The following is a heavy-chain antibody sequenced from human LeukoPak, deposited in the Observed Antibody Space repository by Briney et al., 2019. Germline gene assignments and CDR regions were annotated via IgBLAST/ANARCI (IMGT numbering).Heavy chain of an antibody. V-gene: IGHV3-43*02. CDR3: AKDMTGGRQAADC. CDR2: ISGDGGST. J-gene: IGHJ4*02. CDR1: GFTFDDYA. D-gene: IGHD2-15*01. Sequence: PGGSLRPSCAASGFTFDDYAMHWVRQAPGKGLEWVSLISGDGGSTYYADSVKGRFTISRDNSKNSLYLQISSLRTEDTALYYCAKDMTGGRQAADCWGQGTPVTVSS.